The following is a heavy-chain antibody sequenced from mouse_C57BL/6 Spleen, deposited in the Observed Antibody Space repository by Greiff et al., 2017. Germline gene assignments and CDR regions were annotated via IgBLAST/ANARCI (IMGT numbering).Heavy chain of an antibody. CDR2: IRNKANGYTT. CDR1: GFTFTDYY. J-gene: IGHJ2*01. V-gene: IGHV7-3*01. Sequence: EVKLMESGGGLVQPGGSLSLSCAASGFTFTDYYMSWVRQPPGKALEWLGFIRNKANGYTTEYSASVKGRFTISRANSQSILYLQMNALRAEDSATYYSARYGIVYDYWGHGATLTVYS. CDR3: ARYGIVYDY.